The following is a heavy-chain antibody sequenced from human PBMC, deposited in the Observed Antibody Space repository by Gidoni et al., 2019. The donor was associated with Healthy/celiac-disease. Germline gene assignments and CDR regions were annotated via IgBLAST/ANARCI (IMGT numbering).Heavy chain of an antibody. CDR2: IIPIFGTA. Sequence: QVQLVQSGAEVKKPGSSVKVSCKASGGTFSSYATSWVRQAPGQGLEWMGGIIPIFGTANYAQKFQGRVTITADESTSTAYMELSSLRSEDTAVYYCARDGPHGPSYGDYVYYYYGMDVWGQGTTVTVSS. CDR3: ARDGPHGPSYGDYVYYYYGMDV. V-gene: IGHV1-69*01. J-gene: IGHJ6*02. D-gene: IGHD4-17*01. CDR1: GGTFSSYA.